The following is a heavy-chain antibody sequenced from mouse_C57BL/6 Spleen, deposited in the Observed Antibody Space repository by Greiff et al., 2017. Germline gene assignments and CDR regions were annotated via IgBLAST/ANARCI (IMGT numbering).Heavy chain of an antibody. V-gene: IGHV1-18*01. D-gene: IGHD1-1*01. CDR3: ARWGTTVVADYYAMDY. Sequence: VQLQQSGPELVKPGASVKIPCKASGYTFTDYNMDWVKQSHGKSLEWIGDINPNNGGTIYNQKFKGKATLTVDKSSSTAYMELRSLTSEDTAVYYCARWGTTVVADYYAMDYWGQGTSVTVSS. CDR2: INPNNGGT. J-gene: IGHJ4*01. CDR1: GYTFTDYN.